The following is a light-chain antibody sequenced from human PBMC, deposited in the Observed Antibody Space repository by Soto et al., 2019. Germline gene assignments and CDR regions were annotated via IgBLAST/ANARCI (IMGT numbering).Light chain of an antibody. J-gene: IGKJ2*01. CDR3: QQGHTIPYT. Sequence: DIQMTQSPSSLSSSIGDRVTITCRASQNIRNYLNWYQQQPGQAPNLLIYASSSLRGGVTSRFRGSGSGTEFTLTSSSLQPEDFATYYRQQGHTIPYTFGQGTNLGI. CDR1: QNIRNY. CDR2: ASS. V-gene: IGKV1-39*01.